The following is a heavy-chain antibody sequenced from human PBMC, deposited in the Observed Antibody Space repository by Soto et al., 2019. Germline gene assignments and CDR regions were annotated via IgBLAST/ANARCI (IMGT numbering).Heavy chain of an antibody. J-gene: IGHJ5*02. D-gene: IGHD3-22*01. CDR3: VKYYYDSSGLNWFEP. CDR2: MYHSWNT. V-gene: IGHV4-31*03. Sequence: PSETLSLTCTVSVASITSDDFYFSWIRQHPGKGLEWIGYMYHSWNTYYNPSLRSRLTMSLDTSKNQFSLKLTSVTAADTAVYYCVKYYYDSSGLNWFEPSGPGTLVTLSS. CDR1: VASITSDDFY.